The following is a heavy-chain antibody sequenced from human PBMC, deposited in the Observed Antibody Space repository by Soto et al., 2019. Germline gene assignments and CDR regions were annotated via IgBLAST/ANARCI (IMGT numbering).Heavy chain of an antibody. D-gene: IGHD1-7*01. CDR2: INGGNGHT. Sequence: ASVKVSCKASGYTFINYGMHWVRQAPGQRLEWMGWINGGNGHTKYSQKFQGRVTITRDTSASTVYMELSSLRSEDTAVYYCARVPRPYNWNYDYWGQGTLVTVS. CDR3: ARVPRPYNWNYDY. V-gene: IGHV1-3*01. CDR1: GYTFINYG. J-gene: IGHJ4*02.